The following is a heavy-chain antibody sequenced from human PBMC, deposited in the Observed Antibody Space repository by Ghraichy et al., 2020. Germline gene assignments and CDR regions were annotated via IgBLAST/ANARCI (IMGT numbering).Heavy chain of an antibody. CDR2: IKQDGSDK. D-gene: IGHD4-17*01. Sequence: GGSLRLSCAASGFTFSSYWMTWVRQAPGKGLEWVANIKQDGSDKNYVDSVKGRFTISRDNAKNSLYLQMNSLRAEDTAVYYCARAKVHYGQYGNWFDPWGQGTQVSVSS. CDR1: GFTFSSYW. J-gene: IGHJ5*02. CDR3: ARAKVHYGQYGNWFDP. V-gene: IGHV3-7*03.